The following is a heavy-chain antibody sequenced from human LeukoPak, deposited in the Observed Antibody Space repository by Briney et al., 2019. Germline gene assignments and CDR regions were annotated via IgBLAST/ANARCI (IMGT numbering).Heavy chain of an antibody. V-gene: IGHV4-39*07. J-gene: IGHJ3*02. Sequence: KTSETLSLTCTVSGGSMSNSSYYWGWIRQPPGKGLEWIGSIYYTGSTYYNPSFKSRITISVDTSKNQFSLKLSSVTAADTAVYYCARVSGQWLTYAFDIWGQGTMVTVSS. D-gene: IGHD6-19*01. CDR1: GGSMSNSSYY. CDR2: IYYTGST. CDR3: ARVSGQWLTYAFDI.